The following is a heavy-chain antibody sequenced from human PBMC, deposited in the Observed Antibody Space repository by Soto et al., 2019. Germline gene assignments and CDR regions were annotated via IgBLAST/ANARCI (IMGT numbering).Heavy chain of an antibody. J-gene: IGHJ5*02. CDR1: GGSISSGDYY. D-gene: IGHD5-18*01. CDR2: IYYSGST. V-gene: IGHV4-30-4*02. CDR3: PRGRVDNSYGPRRWFDP. Sequence: SETLSLTCTVSGGSISSGDYYWSWIRQPPGKGLEWIGYIYYSGSTYYNPSLKSRVTISVDTSKNKFSLKLSSVTAADTAVYYCPRGRVDNSYGPRRWFDPWGQGTLVTVSS.